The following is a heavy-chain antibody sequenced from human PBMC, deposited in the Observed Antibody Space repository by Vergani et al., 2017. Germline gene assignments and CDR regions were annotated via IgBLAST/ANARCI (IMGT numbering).Heavy chain of an antibody. CDR3: ARESYGGNSWPDYFDY. D-gene: IGHD4-23*01. V-gene: IGHV3-33*01. CDR2: IWYDGSNK. J-gene: IGHJ4*02. Sequence: QLQLVESGGGVVQPGRSLRLSCAASGFTFSSYGMHWVRQAPGKGLEWVAVIWYDGSNKYYADSVKGRFTISRDNSKNTLYLQMNSLRAEDTAVYYCARESYGGNSWPDYFDYWGQGTLVTVSS. CDR1: GFTFSSYG.